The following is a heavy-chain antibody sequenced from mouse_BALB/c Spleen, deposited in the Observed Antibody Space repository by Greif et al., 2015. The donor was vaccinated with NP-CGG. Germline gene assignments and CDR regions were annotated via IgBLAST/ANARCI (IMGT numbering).Heavy chain of an antibody. CDR3: ARIGGSYAMDY. D-gene: IGHD2-14*01. J-gene: IGHJ4*01. V-gene: IGHV1-7*01. CDR2: INPSTGYT. Sequence: QVHVKQSGAELAKPGASVEMSCKASGYTFTSYWMHWVKQRPGQGLEWIGYINPSTGYTEYNQKFKDKATLTADKSSSTAYMQLSSLTSEDSAVYYCARIGGSYAMDYWGQGTSVTVSS. CDR1: GYTFTSYW.